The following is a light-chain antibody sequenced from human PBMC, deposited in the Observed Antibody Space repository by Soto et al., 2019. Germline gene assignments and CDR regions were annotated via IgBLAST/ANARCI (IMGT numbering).Light chain of an antibody. Sequence: DIVMTQSPLSLPVTPGEPASISCRSSQSLLHSNGYNYLDWYLQKPGQSPQLLIYLGSNRASGGPDRFSGSGSGTDFTLKISRVEAEDVGVYYCMQALQTAWTFGQGTKVDIK. CDR1: QSLLHSNGYNY. V-gene: IGKV2-28*01. CDR2: LGS. J-gene: IGKJ1*01. CDR3: MQALQTAWT.